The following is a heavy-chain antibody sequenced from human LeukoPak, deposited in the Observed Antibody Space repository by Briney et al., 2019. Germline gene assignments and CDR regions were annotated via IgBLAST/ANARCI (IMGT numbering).Heavy chain of an antibody. D-gene: IGHD5-24*01. Sequence: PGGSLRLSCAASGFIFKSYGMHWVRQAPGKGLEWVTFIRYDGSNKYYADSVKGRFTISRDNSKNTLYLQMNSLRAEDTAVYYCAKAVEMATIADYWGQGTLVTVSS. CDR2: IRYDGSNK. CDR1: GFIFKSYG. V-gene: IGHV3-30*02. CDR3: AKAVEMATIADY. J-gene: IGHJ4*02.